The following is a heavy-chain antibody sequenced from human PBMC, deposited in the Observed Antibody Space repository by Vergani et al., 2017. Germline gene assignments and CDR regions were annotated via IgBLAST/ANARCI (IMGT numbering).Heavy chain of an antibody. Sequence: EVQLVESGGGLVQPGGSLRLSCAASGFTFSSYSMNWVRPAPGKGLEWVSHISSSSSTIYYADSVKGRFTISRDNAKNSLYLQMNSLRAEDTAVYYCARGFFGVVTLYYFDYWGQGTLVTVSS. CDR2: ISSSSSTI. D-gene: IGHD3-3*01. V-gene: IGHV3-48*01. J-gene: IGHJ4*02. CDR3: ARGFFGVVTLYYFDY. CDR1: GFTFSSYS.